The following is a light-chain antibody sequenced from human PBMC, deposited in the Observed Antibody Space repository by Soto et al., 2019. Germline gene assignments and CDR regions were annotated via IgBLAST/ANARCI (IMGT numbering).Light chain of an antibody. CDR3: QQRSNWPPIT. Sequence: EILLTQSPANMSLSPGDRARLSCRSSQSINRYLAWYQQKPGQAPRLLIYYASNRAAGIPARFSGSGSGTDFTLTISSLEPEDFAVYYFQQRSNWPPITFGQGTRLEIK. CDR1: QSINRY. CDR2: YAS. V-gene: IGKV3-11*01. J-gene: IGKJ5*01.